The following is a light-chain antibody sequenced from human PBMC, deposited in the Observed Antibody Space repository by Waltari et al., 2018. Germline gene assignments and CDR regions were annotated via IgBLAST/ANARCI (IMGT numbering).Light chain of an antibody. J-gene: IGLJ2*01. CDR1: SRDVWIYKP. CDR2: AVS. V-gene: IGLV2-23*02. CDR3: SSYAGSSKGV. Sequence: QSALTQPASVSGSPGQSITISPTGTSRDVWIYKPASWYQQHPGKAPKLMIYAVSKRPSGVSDRFSGSKSGDMASLTISGLQPEDEAEYFCSSYAGSSKGVFGGGTKVTVL.